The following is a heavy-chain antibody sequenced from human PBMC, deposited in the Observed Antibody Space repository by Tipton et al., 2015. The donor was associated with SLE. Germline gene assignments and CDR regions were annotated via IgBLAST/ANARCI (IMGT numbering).Heavy chain of an antibody. J-gene: IGHJ5*02. V-gene: IGHV4-34*01. Sequence: TLSLTCAVYGGSFNGYYWSWIRQPPGKGLEWIGEISHSGYTNYHPSLKSRVTISIDTSRNQFSLKLSSVTAADTAVYYCARVTGRLGWFDPWGQGTLVTVSS. CDR1: GGSFNGYY. D-gene: IGHD1-20*01. CDR3: ARVTGRLGWFDP. CDR2: ISHSGYT.